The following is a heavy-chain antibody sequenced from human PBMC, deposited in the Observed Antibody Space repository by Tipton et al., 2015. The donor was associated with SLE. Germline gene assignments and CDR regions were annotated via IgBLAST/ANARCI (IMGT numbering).Heavy chain of an antibody. CDR1: GFTFSSYE. J-gene: IGHJ5*02. CDR3: ASAPDGLFDP. CDR2: ISSSGSTI. Sequence: GSLRLSCAASGFTFSSYEMNWVRQVPGKGLEWVSYISSSGSTIYYADSVKGRFTISRDNAKNSLYLQMNSLRAEDTAVYYCASAPDGLFDPWGQGTLVTVSS. V-gene: IGHV3-48*03. D-gene: IGHD5-24*01.